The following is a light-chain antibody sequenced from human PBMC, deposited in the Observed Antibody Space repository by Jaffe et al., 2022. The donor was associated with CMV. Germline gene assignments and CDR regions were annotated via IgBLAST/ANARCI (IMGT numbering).Light chain of an antibody. CDR3: QQYNSYPEEFT. CDR1: QSISSW. J-gene: IGKJ3*01. Sequence: DIQMTQSPSTLSASVGDRVTITCRASQSISSWLAWYQQKPGKAPKLLIYKASSLESGVPSRFSGSGSGTEFTLTISSLQPDDFATYYCQQYNSYPEEFTFGPGTKVDIK. CDR2: KAS. V-gene: IGKV1-5*03.